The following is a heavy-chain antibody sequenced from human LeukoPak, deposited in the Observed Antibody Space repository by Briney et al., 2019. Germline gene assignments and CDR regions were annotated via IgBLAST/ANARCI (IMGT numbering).Heavy chain of an antibody. CDR1: DDSMSGTSDY. CDR2: VHYVGST. J-gene: IGHJ5*02. D-gene: IGHD3-3*01. CDR3: SHYTSDRGWIDP. V-gene: IGHV4-39*01. Sequence: SETLSLTCTVSDDSMSGTSDYWGWIRQPPGTGLEWIGVVHYVGSTHYNPSLKSRVTISIDASKSQFSLRLNSVIATDTAVYYCSHYTSDRGWIDPWGQGTLVTVSS.